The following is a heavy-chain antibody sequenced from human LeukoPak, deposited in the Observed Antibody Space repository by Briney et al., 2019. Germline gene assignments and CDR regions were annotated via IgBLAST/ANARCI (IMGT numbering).Heavy chain of an antibody. CDR1: GYTFTSYG. J-gene: IGHJ5*02. CDR3: ARDRESIVGATNRWFDP. CDR2: ISAYNGNT. D-gene: IGHD1-26*01. Sequence: ASVKVSCKASGYTFTSYGISWVRQAPGQGLEWMGWISAYNGNTNYAQKLQGRVTMTTDTSTSTLYMELRSVRADDTAVYYCARDRESIVGATNRWFDPWGQGTLVTVSS. V-gene: IGHV1-18*01.